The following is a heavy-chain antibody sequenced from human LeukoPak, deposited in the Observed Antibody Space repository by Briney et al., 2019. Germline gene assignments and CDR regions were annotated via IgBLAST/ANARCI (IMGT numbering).Heavy chain of an antibody. Sequence: PSETLSLTCTVSGYSISSGYYWGWIRQPPGKGLEWIGSIYHSGSTYYNPSLKSRVTISVDTSKNQFSLKLSSVTAADTAVYYCARVGSPYCSGGSCYSYFDYWGQGTLVTVSS. CDR2: IYHSGST. D-gene: IGHD2-15*01. J-gene: IGHJ4*02. CDR1: GYSISSGYY. V-gene: IGHV4-38-2*02. CDR3: ARVGSPYCSGGSCYSYFDY.